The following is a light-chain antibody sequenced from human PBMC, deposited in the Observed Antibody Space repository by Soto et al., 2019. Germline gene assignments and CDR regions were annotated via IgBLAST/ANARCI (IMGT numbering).Light chain of an antibody. CDR1: HSVSSSY. Sequence: PGESVTLSCRASHSVSSSYLTWYQQKPGQAPRLLIYGASTRATGIPARFSGSGSGTDFTLTISSLQPEDFAVYYCQRDDNLLFTFGQGTRLEIK. J-gene: IGKJ5*01. CDR2: GAS. V-gene: IGKV3D-7*01. CDR3: QRDDNLLFT.